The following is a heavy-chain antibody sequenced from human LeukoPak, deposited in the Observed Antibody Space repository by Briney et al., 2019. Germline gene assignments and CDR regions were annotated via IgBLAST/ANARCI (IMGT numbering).Heavy chain of an antibody. CDR2: INPSGGST. D-gene: IGHD6-19*01. V-gene: IGHV1-46*04. Sequence: GASVKVSCKASGYTFTSYYMHWVRQAPGQGLEWMGIINPSGGSTSYAQKLQVRVTMTRAMSTSTVHMELSRLSSEDTAVYYCARDPGSDSSGYNYYYYMDVWGKGTTVTVSS. CDR3: ARDPGSDSSGYNYYYYMDV. CDR1: GYTFTSYY. J-gene: IGHJ6*03.